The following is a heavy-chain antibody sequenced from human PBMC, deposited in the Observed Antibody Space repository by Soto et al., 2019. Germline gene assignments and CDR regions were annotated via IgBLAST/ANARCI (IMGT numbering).Heavy chain of an antibody. J-gene: IGHJ4*02. CDR2: ISYDGSNK. D-gene: IGHD3-22*01. CDR1: GFTFSSYA. Sequence: GGSLRLSCAASGFTFSSYAMHWVRQAPGKGLEWVAVISYDGSNKYYADSVKGRFTISRDNSKNTLYLQMNSLRAEDTAVYYCASYYDSSGKPDTPDPFDDWGQGTLVTVSS. CDR3: ASYYDSSGKPDTPDPFDD. V-gene: IGHV3-30-3*01.